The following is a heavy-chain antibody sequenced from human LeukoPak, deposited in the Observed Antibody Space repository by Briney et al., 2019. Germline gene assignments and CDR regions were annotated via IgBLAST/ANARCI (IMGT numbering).Heavy chain of an antibody. CDR2: IYTSGST. V-gene: IGHV4-61*02. D-gene: IGHD6-6*01. J-gene: IGHJ4*02. CDR3: ASIIGPFYSSSSQPFDY. Sequence: PSETLSLTCTVSGGSISSGSYYWSWIRQPAGKGLEWIGRIYTSGSTNYNPSLKSRVTISVDTSKNQFSLKLSSVTAADTAVYYCASIIGPFYSSSSQPFDYWGQGTLVTVSS. CDR1: GGSISSGSYY.